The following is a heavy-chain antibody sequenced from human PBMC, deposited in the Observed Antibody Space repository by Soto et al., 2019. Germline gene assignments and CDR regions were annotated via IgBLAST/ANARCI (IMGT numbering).Heavy chain of an antibody. CDR1: GLDFSSEV. J-gene: IGHJ6*02. CDR2: ISGSGRTI. V-gene: IGHV3-23*01. CDR3: AKVRPSYYYGMDV. Sequence: GGSLRLSCAASGLDFSSEVMCWVRQAPGKGLEWVSSISGSGRTIYHADSMRGRFAISRDNSKNSLYLQLNNLRVDDTAVYYCAKVRPSYYYGMDVWGPGTTVTVSS.